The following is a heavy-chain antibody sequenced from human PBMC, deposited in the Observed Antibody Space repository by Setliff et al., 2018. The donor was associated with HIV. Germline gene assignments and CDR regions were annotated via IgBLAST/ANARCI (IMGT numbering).Heavy chain of an antibody. CDR2: IHPNTGST. CDR3: AKQGYSDSLYAFDV. Sequence: GASVKVSCKPSGYTFTAYYIYWVRQAPGHGLELMGRIHPNTGSTNYLQEFQGRVTITRDTSMSTVYMALTGLPSDDTAVYYCAKQGYSDSLYAFDVWGQGTMVTVSS. J-gene: IGHJ3*01. CDR1: GYTFTAYY. V-gene: IGHV1-2*06. D-gene: IGHD1-26*01.